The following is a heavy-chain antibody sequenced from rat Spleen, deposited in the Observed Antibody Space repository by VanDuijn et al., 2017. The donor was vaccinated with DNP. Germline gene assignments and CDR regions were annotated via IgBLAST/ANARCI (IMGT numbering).Heavy chain of an antibody. J-gene: IGHJ2*01. V-gene: IGHV5-58*01. CDR3: ARGLCDY. Sequence: EVQLVESGGGLVQPGRSLKLSCVASGFTFSNYWLYWIRQAPKKGLERVASISSSGGSTSYRDSVRGRFTISRDNAEDTLFLQMNNLGSEDTAIYYCARGLCDYWGQGVMVTVSS. CDR1: GFTFSNYW. CDR2: ISSSGGST.